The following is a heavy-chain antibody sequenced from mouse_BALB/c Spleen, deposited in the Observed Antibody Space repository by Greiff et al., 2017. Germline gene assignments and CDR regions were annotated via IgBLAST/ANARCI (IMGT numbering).Heavy chain of an antibody. CDR2: IDPENGNT. D-gene: IGHD3-1*01. J-gene: IGHJ3*01. Sequence: EVQLVESGAELVKPGASVKLSCTASGFTFTDTYMHWVKQRPEQGLEWIGRIDPENGNTKYDPKFQGKATLTADTSSSTAYLQLRSLASEDTAVYYCARRLGLGGFFAYWGQGTLVTVSA. CDR1: GFTFTDTY. V-gene: IGHV14-3*02. CDR3: ARRLGLGGFFAY.